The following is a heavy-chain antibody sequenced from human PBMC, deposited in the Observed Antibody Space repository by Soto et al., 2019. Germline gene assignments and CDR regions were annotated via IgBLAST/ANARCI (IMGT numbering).Heavy chain of an antibody. V-gene: IGHV3-73*02. D-gene: IGHD3-10*01. CDR2: IRSKANSYAT. CDR3: TLYSKRLYGSEDYYFDY. J-gene: IGHJ4*02. CDR1: GFTFSGSA. Sequence: EVQLVESGGGLVQPGGSLKLSCAASGFTFSGSAMHWVRQASGKGLEWVGRIRSKANSYATAYAASVKGRFTISRDDSKNTAYLQMNSLKTEDTAVYYCTLYSKRLYGSEDYYFDYWGQGTLVTVSS.